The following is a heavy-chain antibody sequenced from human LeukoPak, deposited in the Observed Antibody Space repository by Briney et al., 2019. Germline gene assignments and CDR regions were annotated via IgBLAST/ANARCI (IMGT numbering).Heavy chain of an antibody. CDR1: GGSFSGYY. CDR3: ARFRGTMARGVIPNYYGMDV. CDR2: INHSGST. J-gene: IGHJ6*02. D-gene: IGHD3-10*01. V-gene: IGHV4-34*01. Sequence: PSETLSLTCAVYGGSFSGYYWSWIRQPPGKGLEWIGEINHSGSTNYNPSLKSRATISVDTSKNQFSLKLSSVTAADTAVYYCARFRGTMARGVIPNYYGMDVWGQGTTVTVSS.